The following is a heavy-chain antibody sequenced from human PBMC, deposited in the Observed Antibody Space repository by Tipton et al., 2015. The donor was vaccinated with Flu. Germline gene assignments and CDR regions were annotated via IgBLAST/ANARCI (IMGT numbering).Heavy chain of an antibody. CDR3: VGSYCTGATCYSGYYYGMDV. Sequence: TLSLTCTVSGDSINSYYWSWIRQPPGKGLEWIGLIYYSGTTIYNPSLKSRVTMSVDTSKNQFSLKLSSVTAADTAVYYCVGSYCTGATCYSGYYYGMDVWGQGTTVTVSS. V-gene: IGHV4-59*08. D-gene: IGHD2-8*02. CDR2: IYYSGTT. J-gene: IGHJ6*02. CDR1: GDSINSYY.